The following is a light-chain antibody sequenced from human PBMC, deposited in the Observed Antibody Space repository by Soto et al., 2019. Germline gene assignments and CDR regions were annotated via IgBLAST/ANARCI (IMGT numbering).Light chain of an antibody. Sequence: SYYLTQPPSVSVAAGQTARITCWGNNIGSKSVHWYQQKPGQAPVLVVYDDSDRPSGIPERFSGSNSGNTATLTISRVEAGDEADYYCQVWDSSSVVFGGGTQLTVL. V-gene: IGLV3-21*02. J-gene: IGLJ2*01. CDR3: QVWDSSSVV. CDR2: DDS. CDR1: NIGSKS.